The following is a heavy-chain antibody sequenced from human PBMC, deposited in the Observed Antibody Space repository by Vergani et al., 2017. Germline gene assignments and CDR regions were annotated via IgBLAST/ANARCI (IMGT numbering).Heavy chain of an antibody. D-gene: IGHD1-7*01. CDR3: AKDRPYNWNSRDSKNWFDL. V-gene: IGHV3-23*01. J-gene: IGHJ5*02. CDR2: IGGSGGDT. Sequence: EVQLLESGGGLIQPGGSLRLSCAASAFTFSTYAMTWVRQAPGKGLEWVSTIGGSGGDTYYADSVRGRFIISRDNSKNTLFLQMNSLRAEDTAVYYCAKDRPYNWNSRDSKNWFDLWGQGTLVTVSS. CDR1: AFTFSTYA.